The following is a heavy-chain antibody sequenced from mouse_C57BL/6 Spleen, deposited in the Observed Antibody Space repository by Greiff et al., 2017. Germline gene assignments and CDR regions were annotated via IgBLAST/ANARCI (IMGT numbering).Heavy chain of an antibody. CDR1: GYAFTNYL. J-gene: IGHJ4*01. D-gene: IGHD2-4*01. V-gene: IGHV1-54*01. CDR3: ARLDGDYDRYYAMDY. Sequence: QVQLKESGAELVRPGTSVKVSCKASGYAFTNYLIEWVKQRPGQGLEWIGVINPGSGGTNYNEKFKGKATLTADKSSSTASMQLSSLTSEDSAVYFCARLDGDYDRYYAMDYWGQGTSVTVSS. CDR2: INPGSGGT.